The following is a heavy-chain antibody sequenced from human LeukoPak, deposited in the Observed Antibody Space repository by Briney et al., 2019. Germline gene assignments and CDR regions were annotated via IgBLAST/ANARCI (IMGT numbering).Heavy chain of an antibody. J-gene: IGHJ4*02. D-gene: IGHD4-11*01. CDR1: GFTFSSYS. V-gene: IGHV4-34*08. CDR3: ARMTTVLWVDY. CDR2: INHSGST. Sequence: GSLRLSCAASGFTFSSYSMTWVRQPPGKGLEWIGEINHSGSTNYNPSLKSRVTISVDTSKNQFSLKLSSVTAADTAVYYCARMTTVLWVDYWGQGTLVTVSS.